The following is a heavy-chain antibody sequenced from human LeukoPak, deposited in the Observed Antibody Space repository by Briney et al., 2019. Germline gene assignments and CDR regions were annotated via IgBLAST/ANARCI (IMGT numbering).Heavy chain of an antibody. Sequence: GGSLRLSCAASGFTFSTSSLNWVRQAPGKGPEWVSSISSSRSYIYYADSVKGRFTVSRDNAKNSLYLQMNSLRAEDTAVYYCASYYYGSGSYYLDAFDIWGQGTMVTVSS. CDR2: ISSSRSYI. J-gene: IGHJ3*02. CDR3: ASYYYGSGSYYLDAFDI. CDR1: GFTFSTSS. D-gene: IGHD3-10*01. V-gene: IGHV3-21*01.